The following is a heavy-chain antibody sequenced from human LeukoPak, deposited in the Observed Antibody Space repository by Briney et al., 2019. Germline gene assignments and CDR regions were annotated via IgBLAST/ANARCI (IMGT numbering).Heavy chain of an antibody. J-gene: IGHJ4*02. Sequence: PSETLSLTCTVSGGSISSGGYYWSWIRQHPGKGLEWIGYIYYSGSTYYNPSLKSRVTISVDTSKNQFSLKLSSVTAADTAVYYCARGRLIVGATDWGQGTLVTVCS. V-gene: IGHV4-31*03. CDR3: ARGRLIVGATD. CDR2: IYYSGST. D-gene: IGHD1-26*01. CDR1: GGSISSGGYY.